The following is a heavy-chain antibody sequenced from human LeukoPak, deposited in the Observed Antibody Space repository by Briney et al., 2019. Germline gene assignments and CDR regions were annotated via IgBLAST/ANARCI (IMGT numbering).Heavy chain of an antibody. CDR2: IYYSGST. J-gene: IGHJ4*01. Sequence: PSETLSLTCTVSGGSISSYYWSWIRQPPGKGLEWIGSIYYSGSTYYNPSLKSRVTISVDTSKNQFSLKLSSVTAADTAVYYCAAAFSAYDPFDSWGQGTLVTVSS. CDR3: AAAFSAYDPFDS. V-gene: IGHV4-59*04. CDR1: GGSISSYY. D-gene: IGHD5-12*01.